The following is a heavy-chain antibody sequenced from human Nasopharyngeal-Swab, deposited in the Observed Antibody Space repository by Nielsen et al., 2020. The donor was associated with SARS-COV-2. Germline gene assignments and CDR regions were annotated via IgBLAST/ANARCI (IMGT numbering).Heavy chain of an antibody. V-gene: IGHV4-39*07. J-gene: IGHJ4*02. Sequence: SETLSLTCSVSGGSISSSSSYWGWIRQPPGKGLEWIGSIYYSGSTYYNPSLKSRVTISVDTSKNQFSLKLSSVTAADTAVYYCARAKPVGYFDYWGQGTLVTVSS. CDR1: GGSISSSSSY. CDR2: IYYSGST. CDR3: ARAKPVGYFDY.